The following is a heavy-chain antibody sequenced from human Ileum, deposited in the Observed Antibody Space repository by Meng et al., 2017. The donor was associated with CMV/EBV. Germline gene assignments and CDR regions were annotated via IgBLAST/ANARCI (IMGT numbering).Heavy chain of an antibody. CDR1: GGSFSGYY. CDR3: ARGRRDGYNNPPLDY. J-gene: IGHJ4*02. CDR2: INHSGST. Sequence: QVATQQRGAGLLMPSETLSLTCPVYGGSFSGYYWSWIRQPPGKGLEWIGEINHSGSTNYNPSLKSRVTISVDTSKNQFSLKLSSVTAADTAVYYCARGRRDGYNNPPLDYWGQGTLVTVSS. D-gene: IGHD5-24*01. V-gene: IGHV4-34*01.